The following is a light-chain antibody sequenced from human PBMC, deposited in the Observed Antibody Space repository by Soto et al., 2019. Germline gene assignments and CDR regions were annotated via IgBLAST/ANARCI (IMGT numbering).Light chain of an antibody. CDR2: AAS. J-gene: IGKJ4*01. Sequence: DIQMTQSPSSLSASVGDRVTISCRASQAIRNSLAWYQQKPGSLPNLLIYAASTLQSGVPYRFSGSGSGTDFTLTISSLQPEDVATYFCQKYSSAPTFGGGTKVEIK. CDR1: QAIRNS. CDR3: QKYSSAPT. V-gene: IGKV1-27*01.